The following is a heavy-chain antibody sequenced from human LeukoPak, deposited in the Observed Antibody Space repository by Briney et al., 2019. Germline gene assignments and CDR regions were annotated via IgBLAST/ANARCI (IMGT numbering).Heavy chain of an antibody. CDR2: ISYDGSNK. Sequence: PGGSLRLSCAASGFTFSSYGMHWVRQAPGKGLEWVAVISYDGSNKYYADSVKGRFTISRDNAKNSVSLQMNSLRAEDTAVYYCARDSHDSSGYYILDYWGQGTLVTVSS. CDR3: ARDSHDSSGYYILDY. CDR1: GFTFSSYG. J-gene: IGHJ4*02. D-gene: IGHD3-22*01. V-gene: IGHV3-30*03.